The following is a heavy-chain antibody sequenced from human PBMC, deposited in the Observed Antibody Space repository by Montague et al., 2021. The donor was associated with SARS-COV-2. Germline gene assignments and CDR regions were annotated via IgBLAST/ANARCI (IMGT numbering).Heavy chain of an antibody. Sequence: SETLSLTCTVSGGSISSYYWTWSRQPPGKGLGWIGYIYYTGSTNYNPSLESRVTISLDTSKNQFSLKLSSVTAADTAVYYCARGQYYGRKDYYYGVDVWGQGTTVTVSS. J-gene: IGHJ6*02. CDR1: GGSISSYY. CDR2: IYYTGST. CDR3: ARGQYYGRKDYYYGVDV. D-gene: IGHD3-10*01. V-gene: IGHV4-59*13.